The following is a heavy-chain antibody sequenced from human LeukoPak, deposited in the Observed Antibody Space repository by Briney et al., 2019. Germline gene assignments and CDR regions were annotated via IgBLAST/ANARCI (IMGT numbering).Heavy chain of an antibody. J-gene: IGHJ3*02. V-gene: IGHV3-23*01. D-gene: IGHD1-26*01. CDR1: GFTFSSYA. CDR2: ISGSGGST. Sequence: GGSLRLSCAASGFTFSSYAMSWVRQAPGKGLEWVSGISGSGGSTFYADSVKGRFTISRDNSKNTLYLQMNSLRAEDTAVYYCARGGSYLSAFDIWGQGTMVTVSS. CDR3: ARGGSYLSAFDI.